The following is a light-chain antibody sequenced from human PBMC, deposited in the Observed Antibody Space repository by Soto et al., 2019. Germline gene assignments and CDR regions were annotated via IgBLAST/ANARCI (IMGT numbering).Light chain of an antibody. J-gene: IGLJ1*01. CDR2: TND. CDR1: RSNIGSNS. CDR3: AAWDDSLNAYV. Sequence: QSVLTQPPSASGTPGQRVTISCSGSRSNIGSNSVNWYRQLPGTAPKLLIYTNDQRPAGVPDRFSGSKSGTSASLAISGLQSEDEAYYYCAAWDDSLNAYVFGTGTKVTGL. V-gene: IGLV1-44*01.